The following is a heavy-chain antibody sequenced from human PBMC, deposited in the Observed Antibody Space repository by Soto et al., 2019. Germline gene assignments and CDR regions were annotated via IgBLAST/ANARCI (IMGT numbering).Heavy chain of an antibody. CDR1: GFTFSSYA. D-gene: IGHD3-22*01. CDR3: AKDFPLTYYYDSSALFDAFDI. CDR2: ISGSGGST. J-gene: IGHJ3*02. V-gene: IGHV3-23*01. Sequence: LSCAASGFTFSSYAMSWVRQAPGKGLEWVSAISGSGGSTYYADSVKGRFTISRDNSKNTLYLQMNSLRAEDTAVYYCAKDFPLTYYYDSSALFDAFDIWGQGTMVTVSS.